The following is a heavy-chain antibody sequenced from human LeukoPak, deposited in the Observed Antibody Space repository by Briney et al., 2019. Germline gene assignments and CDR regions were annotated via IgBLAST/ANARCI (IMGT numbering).Heavy chain of an antibody. CDR1: GFTFSSYA. Sequence: PGGSPRLSCAASGFTFSSYAMHWVRQAPGKGLEWVAVISYDGSNKYYADSVKGRFTISRDNSKNTLYLQMNSLRAEDTAVYYCARDPSPVSGSYLDYWGQGTLVTVSS. V-gene: IGHV3-30*01. D-gene: IGHD1-26*01. CDR2: ISYDGSNK. J-gene: IGHJ4*02. CDR3: ARDPSPVSGSYLDY.